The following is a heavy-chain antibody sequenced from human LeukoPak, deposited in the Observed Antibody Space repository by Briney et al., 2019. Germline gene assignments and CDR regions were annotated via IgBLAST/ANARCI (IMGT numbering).Heavy chain of an antibody. D-gene: IGHD6-13*01. CDR3: ARDRGGVLGIAAAGHFDY. CDR2: TYYRSKWYN. J-gene: IGHJ4*02. V-gene: IGHV6-1*01. Sequence: SQTLSLTCAISGDSVSSNSAAWNWIRQSPSRGLEWLGRTYYRSKWYNDYAVSVKSRITINPDTSKNQFSLQLNSVTPEDTAVYYCARDRGGVLGIAAAGHFDYWGQGTLVTVSS. CDR1: GDSVSSNSAA.